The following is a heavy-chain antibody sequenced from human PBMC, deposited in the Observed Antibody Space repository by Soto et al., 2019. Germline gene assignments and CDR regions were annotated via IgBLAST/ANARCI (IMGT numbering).Heavy chain of an antibody. CDR1: GFTFSDYY. J-gene: IGHJ6*02. CDR2: ISSSSSYT. CDR3: ARDGGYCSGGSCPNYYYGMDV. Sequence: PGGSLRLSCAASGFTFSDYYMSWIHQAPGKGLEWVSYISSSSSYTNYADSVKGRFTISRDNAKNSLYLQMNSLRAEDTAVYYCARDGGYCSGGSCPNYYYGMDVWGQGTTVTVSS. V-gene: IGHV3-11*06. D-gene: IGHD2-15*01.